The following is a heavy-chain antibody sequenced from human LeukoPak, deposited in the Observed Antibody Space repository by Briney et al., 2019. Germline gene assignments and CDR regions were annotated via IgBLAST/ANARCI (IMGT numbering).Heavy chain of an antibody. D-gene: IGHD5-12*01. CDR2: ISGSGGST. CDR3: AKDGAYGGYVGY. CDR1: GFTFSSYA. J-gene: IGHJ4*02. Sequence: GGSLRLSCAASGFTFSSYAMSWVRQAPGKGLEWVSAISGSGGSTYYADSVKGRFTISRDNSKDTLYLQMNSLRAEDTAVYYCAKDGAYGGYVGYWGQGTLVTVSS. V-gene: IGHV3-23*01.